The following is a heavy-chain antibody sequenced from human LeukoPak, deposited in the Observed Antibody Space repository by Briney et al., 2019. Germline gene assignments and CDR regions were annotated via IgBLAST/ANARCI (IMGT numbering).Heavy chain of an antibody. CDR3: ARDHGFSGGSYFDTFDI. V-gene: IGHV1-18*01. D-gene: IGHD1-26*01. J-gene: IGHJ3*02. CDR1: GYIFTTYG. Sequence: ASVKVSCKASGYIFTTYGISWVRQAPGQGLEWMGWISGYNDDTNYAQKLQGRVTMTTDTSTSTAYMEQRSLTSDDTAVYYCARDHGFSGGSYFDTFDIWGRGTMVTVSS. CDR2: ISGYNDDT.